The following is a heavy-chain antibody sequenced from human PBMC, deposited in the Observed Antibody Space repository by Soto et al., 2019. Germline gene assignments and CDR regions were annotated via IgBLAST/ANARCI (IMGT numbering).Heavy chain of an antibody. J-gene: IGHJ4*02. Sequence: QVQLQQSGPGLVKPSQTLSLTCAISGDTVSSSSAAWTWIRQSPSRGLEWLGRTYYRSTWGNDYAISVKSRITINPDTSHNQFSLHLNSVTPEDTAVYYCARQIAATGTSGTFDYWGQGTLVTVSS. CDR2: TYYRSTWGN. CDR3: ARQIAATGTSGTFDY. CDR1: GDTVSSSSAA. D-gene: IGHD6-13*01. V-gene: IGHV6-1*01.